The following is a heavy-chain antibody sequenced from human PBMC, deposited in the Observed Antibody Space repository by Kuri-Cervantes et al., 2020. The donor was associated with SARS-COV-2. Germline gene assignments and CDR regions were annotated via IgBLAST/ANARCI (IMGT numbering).Heavy chain of an antibody. J-gene: IGHJ6*03. CDR3: ARDHYRAPYYDFWSGYDYYYYYYMDV. V-gene: IGHV3-20*01. CDR1: GFTFDDYG. CDR2: INWNGGST. Sequence: GGSLRLSCAASGFTFDDYGMSWVRQAPGKGLEWVSGINWNGGSTGYADSVKGRFTISRDNAKNSLYLQMNSLRAEDTAVYNCARDHYRAPYYDFWSGYDYYYYYYMDVWGKGTTVTVSS. D-gene: IGHD3-3*01.